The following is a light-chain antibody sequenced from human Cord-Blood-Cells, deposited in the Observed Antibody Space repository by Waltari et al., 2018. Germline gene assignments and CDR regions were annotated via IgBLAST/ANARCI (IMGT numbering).Light chain of an antibody. V-gene: IGLV2-23*01. CDR1: SSDFGSYNL. CDR3: CSYAGSSTWV. Sequence: QSALTQPASVPGSPGQSITITCTGTSSDFGSYNLVSWYQQHPGKAPKLMIYEGSKRPSGVSNRFSGSKSGNTASRTISGLQAEEEVDYYCCSYAGSSTWVFGGGTKLTVL. J-gene: IGLJ3*02. CDR2: EGS.